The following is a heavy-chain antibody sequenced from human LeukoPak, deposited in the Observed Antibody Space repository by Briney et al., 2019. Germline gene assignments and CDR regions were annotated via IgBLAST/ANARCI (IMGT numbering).Heavy chain of an antibody. Sequence: VGSLRLSCAASGFAVSSNYMSWVRQAPGKGLEWVSVIYSDGNTNYADSVKGRFTISRDNSKNTLYLQMNSLRAEDTAVYYCARDYYYYASGSYYPDYWGPGTLVTVSS. CDR2: IYSDGNT. J-gene: IGHJ4*02. D-gene: IGHD3-10*01. CDR1: GFAVSSNY. CDR3: ARDYYYYASGSYYPDY. V-gene: IGHV3-66*01.